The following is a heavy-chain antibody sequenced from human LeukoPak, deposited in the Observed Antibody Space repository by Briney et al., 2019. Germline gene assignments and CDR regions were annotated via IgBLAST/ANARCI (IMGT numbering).Heavy chain of an antibody. CDR1: GYTFTGYY. V-gene: IGHV1-2*02. Sequence: ASVKVSCKASGYTFTGYYMHWVRQGPGQGLERMGWINPNSGGTNYAQKFQGRVTMTRDTSISTAYMELSRLRSDDTAVYYCARDRSGIQLWFLFAYWGQGTLVTVSS. J-gene: IGHJ4*02. D-gene: IGHD5-18*01. CDR3: ARDRSGIQLWFLFAY. CDR2: INPNSGGT.